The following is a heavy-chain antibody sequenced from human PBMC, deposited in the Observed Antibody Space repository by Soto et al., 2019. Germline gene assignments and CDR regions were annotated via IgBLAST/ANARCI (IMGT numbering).Heavy chain of an antibody. CDR2: IYPGDSKT. V-gene: IGHV5-51*03. CDR1: GFSFTTYW. Sequence: QLVQSGAAVKEPGESLKIACKGSGFSFTTYWIAWVRQMPGKGLEWMGIIYPGDSKTTYSPSFQGQVTISADKSXXXXXXXXXXXXXXXXXXXXXAXXXXXXXNSEASDVWGQGTMVTVSS. J-gene: IGHJ3*01. CDR3: AXXXXXXXNSEASDV.